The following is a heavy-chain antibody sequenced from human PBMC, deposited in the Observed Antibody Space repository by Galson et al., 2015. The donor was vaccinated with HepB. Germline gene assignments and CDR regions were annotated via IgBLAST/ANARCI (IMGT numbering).Heavy chain of an antibody. D-gene: IGHD2-15*01. Sequence: SLRLSCAASGFTFSSYGMHWVRQAPGKGLEWVAVISYDGSNKYYADSVKGRFTISRDNSKNTLYLQMNSLRAEDTAVYYCAKSRFSGVEPYDYWGQGTLVTVSS. CDR2: ISYDGSNK. CDR3: AKSRFSGVEPYDY. V-gene: IGHV3-30*18. J-gene: IGHJ4*02. CDR1: GFTFSSYG.